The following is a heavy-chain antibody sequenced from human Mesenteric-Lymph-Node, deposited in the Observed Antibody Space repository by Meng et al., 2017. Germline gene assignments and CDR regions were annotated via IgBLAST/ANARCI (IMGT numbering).Heavy chain of an antibody. CDR1: GYTFTGYY. CDR3: ARARQWELLPRYYFDY. CDR2: INPNSGGT. J-gene: IGHJ4*02. V-gene: IGHV1-2*06. D-gene: IGHD1-26*01. Sequence: ASVKVSCKASGYTFTGYYMHWVRQAPGQGLEWMGRINPNSGGTNYAQKFQGRVTMTRDTSTSTVYMELSSLRSEDTAVYYCARARQWELLPRYYFDYWGQGTLVTVSS.